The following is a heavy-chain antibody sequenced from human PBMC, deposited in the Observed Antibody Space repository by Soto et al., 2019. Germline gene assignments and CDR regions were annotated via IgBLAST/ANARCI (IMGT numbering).Heavy chain of an antibody. D-gene: IGHD6-6*01. Sequence: SETLSLTCTVSGGSISSDSYSWTWIRQHPGKGLEWIGYIYHTGSTHYNPSLKSRATISVDTSKNQFSLKLSSVTAADTAVYYCAREAAARIERWFDSWGQGTLVTVSS. J-gene: IGHJ5*01. CDR2: IYHTGST. CDR3: AREAAARIERWFDS. CDR1: GGSISSDSYS. V-gene: IGHV4-31*03.